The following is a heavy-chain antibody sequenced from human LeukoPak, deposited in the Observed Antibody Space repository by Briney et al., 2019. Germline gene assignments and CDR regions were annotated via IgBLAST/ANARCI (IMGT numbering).Heavy chain of an antibody. CDR2: IKQDGGEK. J-gene: IGHJ4*02. V-gene: IGHV3-7*03. D-gene: IGHD6-13*01. CDR1: GFTFSSYW. CDR3: ASQPIAAAGSRGDY. Sequence: GGSLRLSCAASGFTFSSYWMSWVRQAPGKGLEWVANIKQDGGEKYYVDSVKGRFTISRDNAKNSLYLQMNSLRAEDTAVYYCASQPIAAAGSRGDYWGQGTLVAVSS.